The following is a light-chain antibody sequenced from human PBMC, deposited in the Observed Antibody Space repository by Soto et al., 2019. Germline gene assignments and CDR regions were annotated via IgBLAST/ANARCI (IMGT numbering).Light chain of an antibody. V-gene: IGKV3-15*01. CDR2: GAS. CDR3: QQSYRTPYT. CDR1: QGIGIT. J-gene: IGKJ2*01. Sequence: EIVLTQSPATLSVSPGEGATLSCRASQGIGITLAWYQQKPGQTPRLLIYGASTRATGVPARFSGSGSGTDFILTINSLQSEDFAVYYCQQSYRTPYTFGQGTKLETK.